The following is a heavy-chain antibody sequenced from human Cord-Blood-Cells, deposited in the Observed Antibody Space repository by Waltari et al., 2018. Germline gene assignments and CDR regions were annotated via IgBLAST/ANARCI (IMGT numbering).Heavy chain of an antibody. D-gene: IGHD3-10*01. J-gene: IGHJ3*02. CDR1: VFTFSGYA. V-gene: IGHV3-30*19. CDR3: ARSDGRGAFDI. Sequence: QVQLVESGGGVVQPGRSRRLSGAASVFTFSGYALYWVRQAPGKGLEWVAVISYDGSNKYYADSVKGRFTISRDNSKNTLYLQMNSLRAEDTAVYYCARSDGRGAFDIWGQGTMVTVSS. CDR2: ISYDGSNK.